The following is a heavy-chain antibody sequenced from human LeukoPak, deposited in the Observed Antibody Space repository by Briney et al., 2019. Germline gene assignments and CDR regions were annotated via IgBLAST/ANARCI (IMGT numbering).Heavy chain of an antibody. J-gene: IGHJ3*02. CDR1: GGSFSGYY. CDR2: INHSGST. V-gene: IGHV4-34*01. CDR3: ARYRTGAFDI. Sequence: PETLSLTCAVYGGSFSGYYWSWIRQPPGKGLEWIGEINHSGSTNYNPSLKSRVTISVDTSKNQFSLKLSSVTAADTAVYYCARYRTGAFDIWGQGTMVTVSS. D-gene: IGHD1-1*01.